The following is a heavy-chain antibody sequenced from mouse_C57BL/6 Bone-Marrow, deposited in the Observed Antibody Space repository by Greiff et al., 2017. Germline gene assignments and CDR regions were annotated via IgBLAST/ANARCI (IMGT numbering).Heavy chain of an antibody. CDR3: AKGGGYYYGSSPYAMDY. D-gene: IGHD1-1*01. J-gene: IGHJ4*01. Sequence: QVQLQQSGAELMKPGASVKLSCKATGYTFTGYWIEWVKQRPGHGLEWIGEILPGSGSTNYNEKFKGKATFTADTSSNTAYMQLSSLTTEDSAIYYCAKGGGYYYGSSPYAMDYWGQGTSVTVSS. CDR2: ILPGSGST. V-gene: IGHV1-9*01. CDR1: GYTFTGYW.